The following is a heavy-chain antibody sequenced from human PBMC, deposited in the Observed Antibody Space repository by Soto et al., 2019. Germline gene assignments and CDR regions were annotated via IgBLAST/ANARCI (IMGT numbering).Heavy chain of an antibody. D-gene: IGHD1-1*01. CDR1: GDSFTSVG. CDR2: VSAYNGNT. V-gene: IGHV1-18*04. J-gene: IGHJ4*02. CDR3: ARAGGTQLFDY. Sequence: ASVKVSCKASGDSFTSVGISWVRQAPGQGLEWMGWVSAYNGNTHYAPKLQGRVTMTTDRSTTTAYLELRSLTSDDTAVYYCARAGGTQLFDYWGRGTLVTVS.